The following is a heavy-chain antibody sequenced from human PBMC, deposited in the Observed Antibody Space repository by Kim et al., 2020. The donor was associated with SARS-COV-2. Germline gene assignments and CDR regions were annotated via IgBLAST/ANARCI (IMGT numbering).Heavy chain of an antibody. Sequence: KFQGRVTITADESTSTAYMELSSLRSEDTAVYYCARGAGIVVVTPYYFDYWGQGTLVTVSS. J-gene: IGHJ4*02. V-gene: IGHV1-69*01. D-gene: IGHD2-21*02. CDR3: ARGAGIVVVTPYYFDY.